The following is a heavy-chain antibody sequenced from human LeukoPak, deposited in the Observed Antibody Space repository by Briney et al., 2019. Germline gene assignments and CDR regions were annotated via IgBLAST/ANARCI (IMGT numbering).Heavy chain of an antibody. CDR1: GDSVSSNSAA. D-gene: IGHD4-23*01. CDR2: TYYRSKWYN. Sequence: SQTLSLTCAVSGDSVSSNSAAWNWIRQSPSRGLEWLGRTYYRSKWYNDYAVSVKSRITINPDTSKNQFSLQLNSVTPEDTAVYYCARARRYGGNSNYYFDYWGQGTLVTVSS. J-gene: IGHJ4*02. CDR3: ARARRYGGNSNYYFDY. V-gene: IGHV6-1*01.